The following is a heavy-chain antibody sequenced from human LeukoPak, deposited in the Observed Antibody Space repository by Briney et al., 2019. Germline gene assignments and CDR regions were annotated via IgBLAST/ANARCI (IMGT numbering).Heavy chain of an antibody. V-gene: IGHV3-48*03. CDR2: ISSSGATI. CDR1: GFGFSSYE. D-gene: IGHD2-21*02. Sequence: GGSLRLSCVASGFGFSSYEMSWVRQAPGKGLEWVSYISSSGATIYYADSVKGRFTISRDNAKNSLSLQMYRLRDDDTAVYYCARGGAYCGGDCYPEFDYWGQGTLVTVSS. J-gene: IGHJ4*02. CDR3: ARGGAYCGGDCYPEFDY.